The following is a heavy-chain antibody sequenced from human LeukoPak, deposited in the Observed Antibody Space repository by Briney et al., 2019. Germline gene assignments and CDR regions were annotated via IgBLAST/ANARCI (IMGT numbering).Heavy chain of an antibody. D-gene: IGHD5-24*01. V-gene: IGHV4-31*10. Sequence: KASETLSLTCSVSDDSVSGDLHYWNWIRQRPGGGLQWIGRLYHSETWYNPSLRGRVSFSLDPSRNQFSLNLNSVTDADTAVYYCASLRDGSTSKFNYWGRGTLVAVSS. CDR1: DDSVSGDLHY. CDR3: ASLRDGSTSKFNY. J-gene: IGHJ4*02. CDR2: LYHSET.